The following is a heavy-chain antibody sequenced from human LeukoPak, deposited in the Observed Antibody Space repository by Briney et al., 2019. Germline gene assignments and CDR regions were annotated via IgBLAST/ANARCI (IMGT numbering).Heavy chain of an antibody. V-gene: IGHV3-30-3*02. CDR3: AKEGSSSWTFPFDS. CDR1: GFTFSSYA. CDR2: ISYDGSNK. D-gene: IGHD6-13*01. Sequence: GRSLRLSCAASGFTFSSYAMHWVRQAPGKGLEWVAVISYDGSNKYYADSVKGRFTISRDNSKNTLYLQMNSLRAEDTAIYYCAKEGSSSWTFPFDSWGQGTLVTVSS. J-gene: IGHJ4*02.